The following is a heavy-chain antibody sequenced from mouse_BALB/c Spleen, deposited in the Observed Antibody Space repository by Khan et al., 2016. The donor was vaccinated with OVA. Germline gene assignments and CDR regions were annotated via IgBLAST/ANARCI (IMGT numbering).Heavy chain of an antibody. CDR2: NSTGSGNT. CDR1: GYIFIDYN. D-gene: IGHD1-3*01. CDR3: AREWGAWFPY. Sequence: QMQLEESGTELARPGASVKLSCKASGYIFIDYNINWVKQRSGQGLVWIRENSTGSGNTYYNEKFKGKATMTPDKSSSPAYMQLSHLTSEDSAVEFFAREWGAWFPYWGQGTLVTVSA. V-gene: IGHV1-77*01. J-gene: IGHJ3*01.